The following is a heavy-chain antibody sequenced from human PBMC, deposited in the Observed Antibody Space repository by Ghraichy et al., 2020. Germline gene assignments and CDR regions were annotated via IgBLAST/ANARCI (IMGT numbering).Heavy chain of an antibody. J-gene: IGHJ5*02. CDR1: GGTFSSYA. Sequence: SVKVSCKASGGTFSSYAISWVRQAPGQGLEWMGRIIPILGIANYAQKFQGRVTITADKSTSTAYMELSSLRSEDTAVYYCAREGGELPMWLRWVTQTPAGTWFDPWGQGTLVTVSS. CDR3: AREGGELPMWLRWVTQTPAGTWFDP. D-gene: IGHD4-23*01. CDR2: IIPILGIA. V-gene: IGHV1-69*04.